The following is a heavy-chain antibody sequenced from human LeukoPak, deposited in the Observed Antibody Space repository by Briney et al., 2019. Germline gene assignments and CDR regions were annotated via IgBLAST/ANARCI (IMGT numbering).Heavy chain of an antibody. CDR3: ARSYYDFWSGYYGGAFDI. Sequence: EASETLSLTCTVSGGSISSGTYYWSWIRQPAGKGLEWIGRIYTSGSTDYNPSLKSRVTISVDTSKNQFSLKLSSVTAADTAVYYCARSYYDFWSGYYGGAFDIWGQGTMVTVSS. D-gene: IGHD3-3*01. V-gene: IGHV4-61*02. CDR2: IYTSGST. CDR1: GGSISSGTYY. J-gene: IGHJ3*02.